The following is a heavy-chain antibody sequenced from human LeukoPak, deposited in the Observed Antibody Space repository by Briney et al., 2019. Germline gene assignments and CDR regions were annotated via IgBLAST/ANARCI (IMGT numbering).Heavy chain of an antibody. D-gene: IGHD3-9*01. CDR1: GGTFGSYA. V-gene: IGHV1-69*01. Sequence: VASVKVSCTASGGTFGSYAISWVRQAPGQGLEWMGGIIPIFGTANYAQKFQGRVTITADESTSTAYMELSSLRSEDAAVYYCARHYDILTEGGYFDYWGQGTLVTVSS. CDR2: IIPIFGTA. J-gene: IGHJ4*02. CDR3: ARHYDILTEGGYFDY.